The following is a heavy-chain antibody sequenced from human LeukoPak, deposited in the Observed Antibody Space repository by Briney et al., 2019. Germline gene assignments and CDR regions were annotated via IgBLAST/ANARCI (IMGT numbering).Heavy chain of an antibody. V-gene: IGHV3-30*02. CDR3: AKDGRQRKTYFYGSGSANAFDI. D-gene: IGHD3-10*01. J-gene: IGHJ3*02. CDR1: GFTFSSYG. CDR2: IRNDGSNK. Sequence: GGSLRLSCAASGFTFSSYGMHWVRQAPGKGLEWVAFIRNDGSNKYYADSVKGRFTISRDNSRNTLYLQMNSLRADDTAVYYCAKDGRQRKTYFYGSGSANAFDIWGQGTMVTVSP.